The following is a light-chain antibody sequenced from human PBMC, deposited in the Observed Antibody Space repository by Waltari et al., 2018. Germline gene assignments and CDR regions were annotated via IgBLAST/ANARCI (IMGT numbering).Light chain of an antibody. J-gene: IGLJ1*01. CDR2: DDG. CDR3: QVWDSGSNHYV. V-gene: IGLV3-21*02. CDR1: KIGSKN. Sequence: SYELTQPPSVSVAPGQTARITCDGDKIGSKNVHWYQHKPGQAPVLVVYDDGDRPSGIPERFSCSNSGNTAALTISRVDAGDEAEYYGQVWDSGSNHYVFGTVTKVTVL.